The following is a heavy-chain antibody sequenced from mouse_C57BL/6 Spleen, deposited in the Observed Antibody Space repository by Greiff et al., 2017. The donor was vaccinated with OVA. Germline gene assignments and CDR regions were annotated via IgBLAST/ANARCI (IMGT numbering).Heavy chain of an antibody. CDR3: ARALYDYDDGWYFDV. V-gene: IGHV2-9-1*01. J-gene: IGHJ1*03. Sequence: QVQLQQSGPGLVAPSQSLSITCTVSGFSLTSYAISWVRQPPGKGLEWLGVIWTGGGTNYNSALKSRLSISKDNSKSQVFLKMNSLQTDDTARYYCARALYDYDDGWYFDVWGTGTTVTVSS. D-gene: IGHD2-4*01. CDR1: GFSLTSYA. CDR2: IWTGGGT.